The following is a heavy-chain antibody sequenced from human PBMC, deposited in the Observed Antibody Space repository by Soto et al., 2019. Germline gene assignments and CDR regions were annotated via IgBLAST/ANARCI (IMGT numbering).Heavy chain of an antibody. D-gene: IGHD3-22*01. CDR3: AIVLEGSYYYESSGY. J-gene: IGHJ4*02. CDR2: INPKTGTT. CDR1: GYTFTNYY. Sequence: GASVKVSCKASGYTFTNYYIHWVRQAPGQGLEWVGLINPKTGTTNDAPKFQGRVTMTSDTSTSTAYMELSSLRSEDTALFYCAIVLEGSYYYESSGYWGQGTLVTVSS. V-gene: IGHV1-2*06.